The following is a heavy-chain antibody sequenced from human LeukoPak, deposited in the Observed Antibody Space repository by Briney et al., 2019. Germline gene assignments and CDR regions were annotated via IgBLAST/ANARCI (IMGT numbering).Heavy chain of an antibody. V-gene: IGHV1-69*05. Sequence: ASVKVSCKASGGTFSSYAISWVRQAPGQGLEWMGRIIPIFGTANYAQKFQGRVTITTDESTSTAYMELSSLRSEDTAVYYCASLCGGDCYFAYWGQGTLDTVSS. CDR3: ASLCGGDCYFAY. CDR2: IIPIFGTA. J-gene: IGHJ4*02. CDR1: GGTFSSYA. D-gene: IGHD2-21*02.